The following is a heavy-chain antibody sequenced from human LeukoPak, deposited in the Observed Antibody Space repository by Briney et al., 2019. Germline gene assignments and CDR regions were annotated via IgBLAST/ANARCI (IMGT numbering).Heavy chain of an antibody. CDR2: INHRGST. Sequence: SETLSLTCAVYGGSFSGYYWTWIRQAPGKGLEWIGEINHRGSTNYNSSLKSRVNISQDTSKNQFSLNLSSVTAADTAVYYCALNYYDSSGYPNAFDIWGQGTMVTVSS. CDR1: GGSFSGYY. CDR3: ALNYYDSSGYPNAFDI. D-gene: IGHD3-22*01. J-gene: IGHJ3*02. V-gene: IGHV4-34*01.